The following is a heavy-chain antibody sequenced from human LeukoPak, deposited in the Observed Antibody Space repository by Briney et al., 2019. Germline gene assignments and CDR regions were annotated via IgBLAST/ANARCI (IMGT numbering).Heavy chain of an antibody. J-gene: IGHJ4*02. CDR1: GGSIFTTNW. V-gene: IGHV4-4*02. D-gene: IGHD1-26*01. CDR3: TRESGAFSPFGF. Sequence: SETLSLTCAVSGGSIFTTNWWSWARQPPGKGLEWIGEVHLSGASNYNPSLKSRVNMSIDKSKNQLSLELTSVTAADTAIYYCTRESGAFSPFGFWGQGTLVTVSS. CDR2: VHLSGAS.